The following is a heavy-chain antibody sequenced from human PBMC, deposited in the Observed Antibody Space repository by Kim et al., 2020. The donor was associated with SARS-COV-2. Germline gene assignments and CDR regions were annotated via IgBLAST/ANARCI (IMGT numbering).Heavy chain of an antibody. CDR2: ISWNSGSI. CDR1: GFTFDDYA. V-gene: IGHV3-9*01. J-gene: IGHJ6*02. Sequence: GGSLRLSCAASGFTFDDYAMHWVRQAPGKGLEWVSGISWNSGSIGYADSVKGRFTISRDNAKNSLYLQMNSLRAEDTALYYCAKDYGDYYYYGMDVWGQGTTVIVSS. D-gene: IGHD4-17*01. CDR3: AKDYGDYYYYGMDV.